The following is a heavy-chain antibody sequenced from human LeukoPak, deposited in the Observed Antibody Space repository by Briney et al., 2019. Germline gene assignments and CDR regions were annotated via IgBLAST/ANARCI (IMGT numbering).Heavy chain of an antibody. J-gene: IGHJ3*02. CDR3: AKDSGYCSSTSCYISLDAFDI. D-gene: IGHD2-2*02. CDR1: GFTFSSYA. Sequence: GGSLRLSCAASGFTFSSYAMSWVRQAPGKGLEWVSAISGSGGSTYYADSVKGRFTISRDNSKNTLYLQMNSLRAEDTAVYYCAKDSGYCSSTSCYISLDAFDIWDQGTMVTVSS. V-gene: IGHV3-23*01. CDR2: ISGSGGST.